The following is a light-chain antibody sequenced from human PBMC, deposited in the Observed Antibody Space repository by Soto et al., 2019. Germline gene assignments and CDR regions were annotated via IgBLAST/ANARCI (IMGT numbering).Light chain of an antibody. Sequence: QPVLTQSPSASASLGASVKLTCTLSSGHSSYAIAWHQQQPEKGPRYLMKLNSDGSHSKGDGIPDPFSGSSSGAERYLTITSLQSEDEAEYYCQTWGTGIVVFGGGTKLTVL. J-gene: IGLJ2*01. CDR2: LNSDGSH. CDR3: QTWGTGIVV. V-gene: IGLV4-69*01. CDR1: SGHSSYA.